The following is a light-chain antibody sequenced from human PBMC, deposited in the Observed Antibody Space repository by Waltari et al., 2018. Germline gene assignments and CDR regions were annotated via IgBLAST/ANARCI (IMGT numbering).Light chain of an antibody. J-gene: IGKJ1*01. CDR3: HQYYSIPWT. CDR1: KNVLYSSNNRNY. CDR2: WAS. V-gene: IGKV4-1*01. Sequence: MVMTQPPAPLPGSLGERATTNCKPTKNVLYSSNNRNYLAWYQQKAGQPPKVLFYWASTRESGVPDRFSGSGSGTDFTLTISSLQAEDVAVYYCHQYYSIPWTFGQGTKVEIK.